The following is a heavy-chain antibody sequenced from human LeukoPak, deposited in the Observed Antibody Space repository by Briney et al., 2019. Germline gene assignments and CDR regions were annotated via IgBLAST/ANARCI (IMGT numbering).Heavy chain of an antibody. D-gene: IGHD3-3*01. CDR3: AKDQIITIFGVVNAYYDY. J-gene: IGHJ4*02. V-gene: IGHV3-23*01. CDR2: ISGSGGST. CDR1: GFTFSSYA. Sequence: GGSLRLSCAASGFTFSSYAMSWVRQAPGKGLEWVSAISGSGGSTYYADSVKCRFTISRDNSKNTLYLQMNSLRAEDTAVYYCAKDQIITIFGVVNAYYDYWGQGTLVTVSS.